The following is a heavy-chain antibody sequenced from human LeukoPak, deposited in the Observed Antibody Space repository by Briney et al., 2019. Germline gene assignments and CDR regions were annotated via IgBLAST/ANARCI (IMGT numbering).Heavy chain of an antibody. Sequence: SQTLSLTCTVSGGSISSGSYYWSWIRQPAGKGLEWIGRIYTSGSTNYNPSLKSRVTISVDTSKNQFSLKLSSVTAADTAVYYCARETASRIFGVVILNWFDPWGQGTLVTVSS. V-gene: IGHV4-61*02. J-gene: IGHJ5*02. CDR3: ARETASRIFGVVILNWFDP. D-gene: IGHD3-3*02. CDR2: IYTSGST. CDR1: GGSISSGSYY.